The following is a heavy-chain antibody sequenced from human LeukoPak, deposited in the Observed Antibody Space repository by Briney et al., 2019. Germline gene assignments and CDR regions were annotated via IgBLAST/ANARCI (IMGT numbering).Heavy chain of an antibody. Sequence: SETLSLTCAVYGGSFSGYYWSWIRQPPGKGLEWIGETNHSGSTNYNPSLKSRVTISVDTSKNQFSLKLSSVTAADTAVYYCARLFGRKLGDYWGQGTLVTVSS. D-gene: IGHD7-27*01. CDR3: ARLFGRKLGDY. CDR2: TNHSGST. V-gene: IGHV4-34*01. J-gene: IGHJ4*02. CDR1: GGSFSGYY.